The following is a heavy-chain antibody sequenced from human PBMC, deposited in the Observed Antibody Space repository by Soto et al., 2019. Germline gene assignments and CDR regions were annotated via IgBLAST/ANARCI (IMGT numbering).Heavy chain of an antibody. Sequence: QVQLVQSGAEVKKPGSSVQVSCKASGGTFSSYAISWVRQAPGQGLEWMGGIIPIFGTANYAQKLQGRVTLTADKSTSTAYMELSSRRSVDWAVYYCARFSSGVYYVGGIDYCGLVTLVTVSS. CDR3: ARFSSGVYYVGGIDY. D-gene: IGHD3-10*02. J-gene: IGHJ4*02. V-gene: IGHV1-69*06. CDR1: GGTFSSYA. CDR2: IIPIFGTA.